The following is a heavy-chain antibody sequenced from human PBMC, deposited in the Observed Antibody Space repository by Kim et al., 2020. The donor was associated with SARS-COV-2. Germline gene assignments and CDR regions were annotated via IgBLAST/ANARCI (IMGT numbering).Heavy chain of an antibody. CDR2: IYHSGST. Sequence: SETLSLTCAVSGGSISSSNWWSWVRQPPGKGLEWIGEIYHSGSTNYNPSLKSRVTISVDKSKNQFSLKLSSVTAADTAVYYCARFPLGDTAMDYGMDVWGQGTTVTVSS. V-gene: IGHV4-4*02. CDR1: GGSISSSNW. CDR3: ARFPLGDTAMDYGMDV. D-gene: IGHD5-18*01. J-gene: IGHJ6*02.